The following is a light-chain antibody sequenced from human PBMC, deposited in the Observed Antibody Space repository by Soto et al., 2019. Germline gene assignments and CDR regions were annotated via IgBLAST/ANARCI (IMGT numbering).Light chain of an antibody. CDR1: QSVSSY. CDR3: QQRSNWSPIFS. Sequence: EIVLTQSPATLSLSPGERATLSCRASQSVSSYLAWYQQKPGQAPRLLIDDASNRATGIPARFSGSGSGTDFTLTISSLEPEDFAVYYCQQRSNWSPIFSFGPGSKVDIK. CDR2: DAS. V-gene: IGKV3-11*01. J-gene: IGKJ3*01.